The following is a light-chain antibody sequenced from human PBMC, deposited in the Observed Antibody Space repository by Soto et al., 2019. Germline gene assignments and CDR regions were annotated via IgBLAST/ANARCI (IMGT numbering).Light chain of an antibody. CDR1: QSVSSSY. V-gene: IGKV3-20*01. J-gene: IGKJ1*01. CDR3: QQYCSSPPLT. Sequence: EIVLTQSPGTLSLSPGERATLSCRASQSVSSSYLAGYQQKPGQAPRLLIYGASSRATGIPDRFSGSGSGTDVTFTISSLEAEDFAVYYCQQYCSSPPLTFGQGTKVEIK. CDR2: GAS.